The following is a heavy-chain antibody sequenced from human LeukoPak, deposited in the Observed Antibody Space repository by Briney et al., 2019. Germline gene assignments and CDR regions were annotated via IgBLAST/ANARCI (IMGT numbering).Heavy chain of an antibody. CDR3: ARSQSSSLIDY. CDR2: ISWNSGSI. V-gene: IGHV3-9*01. D-gene: IGHD6-13*01. J-gene: IGHJ4*02. CDR1: GFTFDDYA. Sequence: GGSLRLSCAVSGFTFDDYAMHWVRQAPGKGLEWVSGISWNSGSIGYADSVKGRFTISRDNAKNSLYLQMNSLRDEDTALYYCARSQSSSLIDYWGQGTLVTVSS.